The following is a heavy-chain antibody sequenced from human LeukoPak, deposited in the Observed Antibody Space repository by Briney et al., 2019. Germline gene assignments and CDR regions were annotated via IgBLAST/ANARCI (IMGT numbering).Heavy chain of an antibody. CDR1: GFTFSSYA. V-gene: IGHV3-23*01. J-gene: IGHJ4*02. CDR2: ISGSGGST. CDR3: AKDWSYFDY. Sequence: GGSLRLSCADSGFTFSSYAMSWVRQAPGKRVEWVSAISGSGGSTYYADSVKVGFTISRDNSKNTLDLQTNSLRAEDTAVYYCAKDWSYFDYWGQGTLVTVSS.